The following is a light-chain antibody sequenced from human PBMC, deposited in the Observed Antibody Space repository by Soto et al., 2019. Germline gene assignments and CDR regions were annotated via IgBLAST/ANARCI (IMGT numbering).Light chain of an antibody. CDR1: QGISSY. Sequence: DIQMTQSPSTLAASVGDRVTITCRASQGISSYLAWYQQKPGKAPKLLIYAASTLQSGVPSRFSGSGSGTEFSLTISSLQPEDFAIYYCQQYNDYQYTFGQGTRLEIK. CDR3: QQYNDYQYT. V-gene: IGKV1-9*01. J-gene: IGKJ5*01. CDR2: AAS.